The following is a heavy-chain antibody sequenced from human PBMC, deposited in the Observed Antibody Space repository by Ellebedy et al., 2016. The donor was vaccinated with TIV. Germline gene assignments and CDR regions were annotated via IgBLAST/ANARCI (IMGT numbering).Heavy chain of an antibody. J-gene: IGHJ4*02. CDR2: ISWNSGAI. CDR1: GFTFEDYA. D-gene: IGHD3-22*01. Sequence: SLKISXAASGFTFEDYAMHWVRQPPGEGLEWVSIISWNSGAIYYADSVKGRFTISRDNAQKSLFLQMNSLKPEDTALYFCARDHYYDNSGYHYFDYWGQGTLVTVSS. CDR3: ARDHYYDNSGYHYFDY. V-gene: IGHV3-9*01.